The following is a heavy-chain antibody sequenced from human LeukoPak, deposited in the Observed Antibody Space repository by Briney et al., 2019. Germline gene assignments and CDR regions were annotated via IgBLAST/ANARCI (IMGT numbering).Heavy chain of an antibody. Sequence: ASVKVSCKASGYTFTSYDINWVRQATGQGLEWMGWMNPNSGNTGYAQKFQGRVTMTRDRPTSTVYMELSSLRSEDTAVYYCARGAITHGMDVWGQGTTVTVSS. CDR3: ARGAITHGMDV. J-gene: IGHJ6*02. CDR2: MNPNSGNT. CDR1: GYTFTSYD. V-gene: IGHV1-8*01.